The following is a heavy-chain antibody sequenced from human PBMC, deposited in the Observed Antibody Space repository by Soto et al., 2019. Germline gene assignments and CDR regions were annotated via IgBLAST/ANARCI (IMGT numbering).Heavy chain of an antibody. J-gene: IGHJ3*02. Sequence: QVQLQESGPGLVKPSQTPSLTCTVSGGSISSGGYYWSWIRQHPGKGLEWIGYIYYSGSTYYNPSLKSRVTISVDTSKNQFSLKLSSVTAADTAVYYCARDTVAGRDDAFDIWGQGTMVTVSS. CDR1: GGSISSGGYY. V-gene: IGHV4-31*03. D-gene: IGHD6-19*01. CDR2: IYYSGST. CDR3: ARDTVAGRDDAFDI.